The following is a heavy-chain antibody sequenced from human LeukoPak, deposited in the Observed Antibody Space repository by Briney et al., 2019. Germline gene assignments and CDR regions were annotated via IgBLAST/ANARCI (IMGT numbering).Heavy chain of an antibody. CDR1: GFTLSSYD. CDR3: ARQSGLGFDL. CDR2: IGGSRTTT. Sequence: PGGSLRLSCATSGFTLSSYDMSWVRQAPGKGLEWVSAIGGSRTTTYFADPVKGRFTISRDSSKNTLYLQMNSLRAEDTAVYYCARQSGLGFDLWGQGTLVTVSS. V-gene: IGHV3-23*01. D-gene: IGHD6-19*01. J-gene: IGHJ4*02.